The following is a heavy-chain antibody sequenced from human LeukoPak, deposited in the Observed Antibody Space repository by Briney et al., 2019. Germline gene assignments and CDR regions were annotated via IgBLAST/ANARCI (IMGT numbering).Heavy chain of an antibody. CDR2: ISSNGGGT. CDR1: GFSLSNYA. J-gene: IGHJ4*02. D-gene: IGHD3-10*01. Sequence: GGSLRLSCSVSGFSLSNYAMRWVRQAPGKGLEYVTGISSNGGGTYYADSVKGRFTISRDNSKNTLYFQMSSLRVEDTAVYYCVKDPGYGSGSYFDYWGQGTLATVSS. CDR3: VKDPGYGSGSYFDY. V-gene: IGHV3-64D*06.